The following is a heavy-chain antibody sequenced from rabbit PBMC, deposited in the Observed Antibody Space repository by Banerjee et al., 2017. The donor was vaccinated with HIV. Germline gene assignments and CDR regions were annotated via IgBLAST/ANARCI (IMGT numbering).Heavy chain of an antibody. J-gene: IGHJ4*01. V-gene: IGHV1S45*01. CDR3: ARGRDSYAYTGYLYPTLFNL. D-gene: IGHD6-1*01. CDR2: IETGSGGST. CDR1: GFSFSSSDY. Sequence: QEQLVESGGGLVKPGASLTLTCTASGFSFSSSDYMCWVRQAPGKGLEWIACIETGSGGSTYYASWAKGRFTISKTSSTTVTLQMTSLTAADTATYFCARGRDSYAYTGYLYPTLFNLWGPGTLVTVS.